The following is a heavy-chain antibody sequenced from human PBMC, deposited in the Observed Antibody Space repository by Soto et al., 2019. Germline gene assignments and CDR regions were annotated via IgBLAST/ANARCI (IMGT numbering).Heavy chain of an antibody. J-gene: IGHJ5*02. V-gene: IGHV1-24*01. CDR2: FDAEDGET. CDR3: ATSITISGGGFAP. Sequence: QVQLVQSGAEVKKPGASVKVSCKVSGFPLTEFSIHWVRQAPRKGLEWMGAFDAEDGETIYAQKFQGRVTMTEDTSTDTAYMELSSLRSEDTAVYYCATSITISGGGFAPWGQGTLVTVSS. CDR1: GFPLTEFS. D-gene: IGHD3-10*02.